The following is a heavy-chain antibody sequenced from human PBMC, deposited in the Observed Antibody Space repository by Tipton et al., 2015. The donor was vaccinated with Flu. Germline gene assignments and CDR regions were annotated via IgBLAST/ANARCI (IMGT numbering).Heavy chain of an antibody. CDR3: ARRDYSNYVSEPKSWFDS. V-gene: IGHV4-59*08. CDR1: GGSISYYY. CDR2: ICQSGST. Sequence: TLSLTYTVSGGSISYYYWSWIRQTPGKGLEWIGNICQSGSTYYNPSLKSRVTISVARSKNQFSLRVTSVTAADTAVYYCARRDYSNYVSEPKSWFDSWGQGTLVTVSS. J-gene: IGHJ5*01. D-gene: IGHD4-11*01.